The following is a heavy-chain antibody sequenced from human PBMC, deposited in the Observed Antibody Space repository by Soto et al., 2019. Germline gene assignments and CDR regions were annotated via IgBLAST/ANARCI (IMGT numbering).Heavy chain of an antibody. D-gene: IGHD2-15*01. CDR3: ATGAYCSGGSCSDYYYYYYGMDL. V-gene: IGHV1-58*01. Sequence: GPPVKVSCKTSGFTFRSSAVQWVRQARGQRLEWIGWLVVGTGNTNYAQKFQQRVTISSDRSTNTVSMELSSLTSEDTAVYYCATGAYCSGGSCSDYYYYYYGMDLWGQGTTVTVSS. CDR1: GFTFRSSA. J-gene: IGHJ6*01. CDR2: LVVGTGNT.